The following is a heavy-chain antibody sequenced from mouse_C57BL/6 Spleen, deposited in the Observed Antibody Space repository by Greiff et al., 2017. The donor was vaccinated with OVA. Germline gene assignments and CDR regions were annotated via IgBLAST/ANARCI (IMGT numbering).Heavy chain of an antibody. CDR2: ISSGSSTI. V-gene: IGHV5-17*01. Sequence: DVQLVESGGGLVKPGGSLKLSCAASGFTFSDYGMHWVRQAPEKGLEWVAYISSGSSTIYYADTVKGRFTISRDNAKNTLFLQMTSLRSEDTAMYYCAVYYGNSMDYWGQGTSVTVSS. CDR3: AVYYGNSMDY. CDR1: GFTFSDYG. D-gene: IGHD2-1*01. J-gene: IGHJ4*01.